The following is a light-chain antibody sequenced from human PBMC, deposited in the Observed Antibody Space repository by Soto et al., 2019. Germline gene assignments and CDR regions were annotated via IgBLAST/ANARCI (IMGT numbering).Light chain of an antibody. Sequence: QSVLTQPASVSGSPGQSITISCIGTRSEVGSYNLVSWYQQHPGKAPKLMISEVSKRPSGVSSRFSGSKSGNTASLTISGLQAEDEAEYFCCSYAGSSSFAVFGSGTKLTVL. CDR2: EVS. J-gene: IGLJ1*01. CDR1: RSEVGSYNL. CDR3: CSYAGSSSFAV. V-gene: IGLV2-23*02.